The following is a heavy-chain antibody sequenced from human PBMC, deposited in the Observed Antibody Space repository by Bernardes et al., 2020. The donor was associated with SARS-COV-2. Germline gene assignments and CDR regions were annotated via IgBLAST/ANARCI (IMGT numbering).Heavy chain of an antibody. CDR1: GGSISSSY. Sequence: SETLSLTCTVSGGSISSSYWSWIRQPPGPGLAWIGYLYYSGSTHYNPSLKSRVTISVDTSKNQFSLKLSSVTAADTAVYYCARGHSSWISYYFDYWGQGTRVTVSS. J-gene: IGHJ4*02. D-gene: IGHD6-13*01. CDR2: LYYSGST. V-gene: IGHV4-59*01. CDR3: ARGHSSWISYYFDY.